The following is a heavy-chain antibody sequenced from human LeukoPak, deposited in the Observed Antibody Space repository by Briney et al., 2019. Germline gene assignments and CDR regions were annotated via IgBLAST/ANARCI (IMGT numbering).Heavy chain of an antibody. Sequence: SETLSLTCTVSGGSISSYYWSWIRQPPGKGLEWIGYVFYSGSTNYNPSLKSRVTISVDTSKNQISLKLASVTAADTAVYYCARHPSAVAGKTFDCWGQGTLVTVSS. CDR1: GGSISSYY. CDR3: ARHPSAVAGKTFDC. CDR2: VFYSGST. D-gene: IGHD6-19*01. V-gene: IGHV4-59*08. J-gene: IGHJ4*02.